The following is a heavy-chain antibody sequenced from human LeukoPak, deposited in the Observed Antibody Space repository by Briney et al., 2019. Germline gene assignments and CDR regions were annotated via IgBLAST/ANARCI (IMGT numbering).Heavy chain of an antibody. CDR3: AQDYGGNRLFDP. V-gene: IGHV3-74*01. J-gene: IGHJ5*02. Sequence: GGSLRLSCAASGSTFSSYWMHWVRQVPGNGLVWVSRINSDGSSTSYADSVKGRFTISRDNAKNTLYLQMNSLGAEDTAVYYCAQDYGGNRLFDPWGQGTLVTVSS. D-gene: IGHD4-23*01. CDR2: INSDGSST. CDR1: GSTFSSYW.